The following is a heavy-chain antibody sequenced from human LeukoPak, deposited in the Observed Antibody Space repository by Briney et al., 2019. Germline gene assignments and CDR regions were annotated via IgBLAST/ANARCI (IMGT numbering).Heavy chain of an antibody. Sequence: GGSLRLSCAASGFIVSGDFMSWVRQAPGKGLEWVSVLNGNTNYADSVKGRFTISRDNSKNTLYLQMNSLRAEDTAVYYCASFPAIVVVTARVGYWGQGTLVTVSS. J-gene: IGHJ4*02. CDR3: ASFPAIVVVTARVGY. V-gene: IGHV3-53*01. CDR1: GFIVSGDF. CDR2: LNGNT. D-gene: IGHD2-21*02.